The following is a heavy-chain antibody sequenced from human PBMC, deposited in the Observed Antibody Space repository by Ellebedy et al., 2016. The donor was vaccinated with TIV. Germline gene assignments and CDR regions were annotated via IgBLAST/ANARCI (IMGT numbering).Heavy chain of an antibody. V-gene: IGHV1-18*04. CDR3: ARDRSGIATAGTVPFDF. CDR2: SSIYTDKT. CDR1: GYTFRRHG. D-gene: IGHD6-13*01. J-gene: IGHJ4*02. Sequence: AASVKVSCKASGYTFRRHGISWVRQAPGQGLDPLGWSSIYTDKTNYAQKFQDRVTMTTDTSTSTAYMELRSLKSDDTAIYYCARDRSGIATAGTVPFDFWGQGTLVTVSS.